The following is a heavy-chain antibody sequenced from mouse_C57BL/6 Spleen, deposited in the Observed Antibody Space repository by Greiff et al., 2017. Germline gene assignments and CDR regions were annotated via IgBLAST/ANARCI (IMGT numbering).Heavy chain of an antibody. J-gene: IGHJ1*03. V-gene: IGHV1-53*01. CDR2: INPSNGGT. D-gene: IGHD3-1*01. CDR3: SSAGALTAPTSFDF. Sequence: QVQLQQPGAELVKPGASVKLSCKASGYTFTSYWMHWVKQRPGQGLEWIGNINPSNGGTKYNEKFKSKATLTVDKASSTAYMQLSSLTSEDSAVYFCSSAGALTAPTSFDFWGTGTTVTVSS. CDR1: GYTFTSYW.